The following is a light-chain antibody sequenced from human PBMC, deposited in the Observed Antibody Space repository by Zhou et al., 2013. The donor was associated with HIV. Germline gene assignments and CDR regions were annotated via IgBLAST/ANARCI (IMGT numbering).Light chain of an antibody. V-gene: IGKV3-15*01. CDR2: GAS. CDR1: QSVGSN. CDR3: QQYNNWRT. J-gene: IGKJ1*01. Sequence: ETVMTQSPATLSVSPGERATLSCRASQSVGSNLAWYQQKPGQPPRLLIYGASTRATATSARFSGSGSGTDFTLTISTMQSEDFAIYYCQQYNNWRTFGQGTRVEIK.